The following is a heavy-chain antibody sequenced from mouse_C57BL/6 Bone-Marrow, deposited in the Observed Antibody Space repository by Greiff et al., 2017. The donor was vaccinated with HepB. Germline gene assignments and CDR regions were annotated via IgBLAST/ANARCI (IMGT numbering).Heavy chain of an antibody. J-gene: IGHJ2*01. D-gene: IGHD2-4*01. CDR2: IDPSDSYT. Sequence: QVQLQQPGAELVMPGASVKLSCKASGYTFTSYWMHWVKQRPGQGLEWIGEIDPSDSYTNYNQKFKGKSTLTVDKSSSTAYMQLSSLTSEDSAVYYCARDYDYEDYFDYWGQGTTLTVSS. CDR3: ARDYDYEDYFDY. CDR1: GYTFTSYW. V-gene: IGHV1-69*01.